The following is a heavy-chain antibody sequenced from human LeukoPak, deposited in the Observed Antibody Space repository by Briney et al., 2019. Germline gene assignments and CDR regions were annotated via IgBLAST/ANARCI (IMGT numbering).Heavy chain of an antibody. V-gene: IGHV4-34*01. Sequence: PSETLSLTCAVYGGSFSGYYWSWIRQPPGKGLEWIGEINHSGSTNYNPSLKSRVTISVDTSKNQFSLKLSSVTAADTAVYYCARGSVGYSSSWYQRLKTYYYYYYYMDVWGKGTTVTVSS. CDR1: GGSFSGYY. CDR2: INHSGST. CDR3: ARGSVGYSSSWYQRLKTYYYYYYYMDV. J-gene: IGHJ6*03. D-gene: IGHD6-13*01.